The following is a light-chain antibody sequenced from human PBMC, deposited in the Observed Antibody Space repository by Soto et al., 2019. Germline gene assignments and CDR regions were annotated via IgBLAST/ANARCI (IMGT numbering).Light chain of an antibody. CDR3: ETWDSNTYV. CDR2: LEGSGSY. CDR1: SGHSSYI. Sequence: QLVLTQSSSASASLGSSVKLTCTLSSGHSSYIIAWHQQQPGKAPRYLMKLEGSGSYNKGSGVPDRFSGSSSGADRYLTISNLQFEDEADYYCETWDSNTYVFGTGNQLTVL. J-gene: IGLJ1*01. V-gene: IGLV4-60*02.